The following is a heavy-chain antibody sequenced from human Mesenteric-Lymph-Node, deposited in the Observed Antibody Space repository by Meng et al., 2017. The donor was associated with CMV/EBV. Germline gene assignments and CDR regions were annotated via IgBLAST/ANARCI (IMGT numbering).Heavy chain of an antibody. V-gene: IGHV4-34*01. CDR3: ARADCSSTSCSFDY. J-gene: IGHJ4*02. Sequence: SETLSLTCAVYGGSFSGYYWSWIRQPPGKGLEWIGEINHSVSTKYNPSLKSRVTISVDTSKNQFSLKLSSVTAADTAVYYCARADCSSTSCSFDYWGQGTLVTVSS. CDR1: GGSFSGYY. D-gene: IGHD2-2*01. CDR2: INHSVST.